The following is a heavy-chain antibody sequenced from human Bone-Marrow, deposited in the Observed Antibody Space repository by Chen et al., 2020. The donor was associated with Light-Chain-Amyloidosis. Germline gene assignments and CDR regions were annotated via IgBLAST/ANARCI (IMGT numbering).Heavy chain of an antibody. CDR1: GFAFSSYA. D-gene: IGHD3-9*01. J-gene: IGHJ3*02. CDR3: AKDISYDDILPGYPADAFDI. V-gene: IGHV3-23*04. CDR2: ISGSGGSR. Sequence: EVQLVESGGGLLQRGGSLRLFCAASGFAFSSYAMSWVRQAPGKGLEWVSTISGSGGSRYYGDSVKGRLTISRDNSKNALFLQMNSLRAEDTAVYYCAKDISYDDILPGYPADAFDIWGQGTMVTVSS.